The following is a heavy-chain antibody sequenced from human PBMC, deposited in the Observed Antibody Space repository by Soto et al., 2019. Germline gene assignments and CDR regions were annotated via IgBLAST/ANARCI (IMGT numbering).Heavy chain of an antibody. V-gene: IGHV1-69*13. J-gene: IGHJ5*02. CDR3: ARDITIFGVVIFDP. CDR1: GGTFSSYA. CDR2: IIPIFGTA. Sequence: SVKVSCKASGGTFSSYAISWVRQAPGQGLEWMGGIIPIFGTANYAQKFQGRVTITADESTSTAYMELSSLRSEDTAVYYCARDITIFGVVIFDPWGQGTLVTVSS. D-gene: IGHD3-3*01.